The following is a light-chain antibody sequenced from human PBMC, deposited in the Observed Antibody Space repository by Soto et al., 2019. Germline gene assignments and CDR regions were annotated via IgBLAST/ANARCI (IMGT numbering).Light chain of an antibody. V-gene: IGKV1-33*01. Sequence: DIQMTQSPSSLSASVGDRVTITCQASQDISNYLNWYQQKPGKAPKLLIYDASNLETGVPSRFSGSGSGTDFTFTISSLQAEDVAVYFCYQYEQTPPWTFGRGTKVEIK. CDR2: DAS. CDR3: YQYEQTPPWT. CDR1: QDISNY. J-gene: IGKJ1*01.